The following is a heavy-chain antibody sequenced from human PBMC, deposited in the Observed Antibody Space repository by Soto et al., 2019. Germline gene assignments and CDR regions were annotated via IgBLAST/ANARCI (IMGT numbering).Heavy chain of an antibody. CDR2: IIPILGIA. J-gene: IGHJ3*02. CDR3: ARDRGLASQNAFDI. CDR1: GGTFSSYT. D-gene: IGHD3-10*01. Sequence: SVKVSCKASGGTFSSYTISWVRQAPGQGLEWMGRIIPILGIANYAQKFQGRVTITADKSTSTAYMELSSLRSEDTAAYYCARDRGLASQNAFDIWGQGTMVTVSS. V-gene: IGHV1-69*04.